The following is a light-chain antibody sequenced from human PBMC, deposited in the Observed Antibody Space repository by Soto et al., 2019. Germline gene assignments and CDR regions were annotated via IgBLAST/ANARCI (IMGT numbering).Light chain of an antibody. Sequence: IILTQSPATLSLSPRERATLSCGASQSLDPFLAWYQQKPGQAPRLLLYDTSNRATGVPARLSGSGSGTDFTLTISSLQPDGFSAYSCQQYNSHSTFGQGTKVDIK. CDR1: QSLDPF. J-gene: IGKJ1*01. CDR2: DTS. CDR3: QQYNSHST. V-gene: IGKV3-11*01.